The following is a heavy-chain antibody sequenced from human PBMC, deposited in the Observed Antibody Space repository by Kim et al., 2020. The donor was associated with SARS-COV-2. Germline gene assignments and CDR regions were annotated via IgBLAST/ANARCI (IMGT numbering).Heavy chain of an antibody. CDR3: ASALSYYYGSGSYYHDAFDI. CDR1: GGSVSSGSYY. V-gene: IGHV4-61*01. CDR2: IYYSGST. J-gene: IGHJ3*02. Sequence: SETLSLTCTVSGGSVSSGSYYWSWIRQPPGKGLEWIGYIYYSGSTNYNPSLKSRVTISVDTSKNQFSLKLSSVTAADTAVYYCASALSYYYGSGSYYHDAFDIWGQGTMVTVSS. D-gene: IGHD3-10*01.